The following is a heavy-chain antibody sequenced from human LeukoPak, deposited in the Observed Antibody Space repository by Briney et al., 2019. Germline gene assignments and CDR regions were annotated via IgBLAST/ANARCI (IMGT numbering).Heavy chain of an antibody. J-gene: IGHJ4*02. V-gene: IGHV1-18*01. Sequence: PGASVKVSCKASSYTFTSYGISWVRQAPGQGLEWIGWISAYNGNTNYAQKLQGRVTMTTDTSTSTAYMELRGLRSDDTAVYYCARDISQDSSGWYFSYFDYWGQGTLVTVSS. CDR1: SYTFTSYG. CDR2: ISAYNGNT. D-gene: IGHD6-19*01. CDR3: ARDISQDSSGWYFSYFDY.